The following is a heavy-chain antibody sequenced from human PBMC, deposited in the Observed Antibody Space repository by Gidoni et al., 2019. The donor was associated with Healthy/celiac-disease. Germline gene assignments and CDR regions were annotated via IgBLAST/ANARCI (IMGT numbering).Heavy chain of an antibody. CDR2: INPNSGGT. V-gene: IGHV1-2*02. Sequence: QVQLVQSGAEVKKPGASVKVSCKASGYTFTGYYMHWVRQAPGQGLEWMGWINPNSGGTNYAQKFQGRVTMTRDTSISTAYMELSRLRSDDTAVYYCARDRTPIVVVTGLDYWGQGTLVTVSS. CDR3: ARDRTPIVVVTGLDY. CDR1: GYTFTGYY. J-gene: IGHJ4*02. D-gene: IGHD2-21*02.